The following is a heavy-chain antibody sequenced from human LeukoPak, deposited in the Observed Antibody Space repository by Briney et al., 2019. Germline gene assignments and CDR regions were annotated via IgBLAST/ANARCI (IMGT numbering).Heavy chain of an antibody. V-gene: IGHV3-23*01. CDR2: ISGSGDST. Sequence: GGSLRLSCAASGFTFSNYAMRWVRQAPGKGLEWVSGISGSGDSTYYADSVKGRFTTSRDNSKNTLYLQMNSLRAEDTAVYYCAKNDGNLPYYYYYMDVWGKGTTVTVSS. CDR1: GFTFSNYA. CDR3: AKNDGNLPYYYYYMDV. J-gene: IGHJ6*03. D-gene: IGHD1-1*01.